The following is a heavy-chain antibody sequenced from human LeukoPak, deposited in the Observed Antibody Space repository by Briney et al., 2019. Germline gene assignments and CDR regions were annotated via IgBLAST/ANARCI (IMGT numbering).Heavy chain of an antibody. J-gene: IGHJ4*02. Sequence: GGSLRLSCAASGFTFSSYGMHWVRQAPGKGLEWVAFIRYDGSNKYYADSVKGRFTISRDNSKNTLYLQMNSLRAEDTAVYYCAKDVGDQLLSGIFEDYWGQGTLVTVSS. V-gene: IGHV3-30*02. D-gene: IGHD2-2*01. CDR3: AKDVGDQLLSGIFEDY. CDR1: GFTFSSYG. CDR2: IRYDGSNK.